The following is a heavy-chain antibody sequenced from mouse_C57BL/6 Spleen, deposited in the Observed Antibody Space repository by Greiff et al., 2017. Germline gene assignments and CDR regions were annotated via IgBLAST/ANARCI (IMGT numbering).Heavy chain of an antibody. D-gene: IGHD1-1*01. CDR2: IYPSDSET. CDR3: ARSTTGGYFDV. Sequence: QVQLKQPGAELVRPGSSVKLSCKASGYTFTSYWMDWVKQRPGQGLEWIGNIYPSDSETHYNQKFKDKATLTVDKSSSTAYMQLSSLTSEDSAVYYCARSTTGGYFDVWGTGTTVTVAS. V-gene: IGHV1-61*01. CDR1: GYTFTSYW. J-gene: IGHJ1*03.